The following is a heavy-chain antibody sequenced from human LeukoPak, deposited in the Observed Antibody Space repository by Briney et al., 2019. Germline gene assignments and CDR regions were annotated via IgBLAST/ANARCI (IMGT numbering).Heavy chain of an antibody. CDR3: AKDGRQRKTYYYASGSANAFDV. D-gene: IGHD3-10*01. Sequence: GGSLRLSCAASGFTFSSYGIHWIRQAPGKGLEWVAFIRYDGSNKYYADSVKGRFTISRDNSKNTLYLHMNSLRAEDTAVYYCAKDGRQRKTYYYASGSANAFDVWGQGTMVSVSS. J-gene: IGHJ3*01. V-gene: IGHV3-30*02. CDR1: GFTFSSYG. CDR2: IRYDGSNK.